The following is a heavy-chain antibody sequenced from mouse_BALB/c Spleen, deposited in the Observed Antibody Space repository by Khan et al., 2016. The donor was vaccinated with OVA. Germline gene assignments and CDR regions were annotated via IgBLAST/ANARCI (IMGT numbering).Heavy chain of an antibody. J-gene: IGHJ3*01. CDR3: TGHGYVAWFTY. V-gene: IGHV1S135*01. CDR1: GYSFTTYY. CDR2: IDPFSGGT. Sequence: EVELVESGPELMKPGASVKISCKASGYSFTTYYIHWIMQSHGKSLEWIGYIDPFSGGTTYNQKFKGKATLTVDKSSSTAYLHLSNLTSEDSSVYYCTGHGYVAWFTYWGQGTLVTVSA. D-gene: IGHD2-2*01.